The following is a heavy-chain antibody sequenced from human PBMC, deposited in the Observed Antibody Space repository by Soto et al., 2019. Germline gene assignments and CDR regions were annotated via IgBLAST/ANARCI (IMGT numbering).Heavy chain of an antibody. V-gene: IGHV3-23*01. Sequence: GGSLRLSCAASEFTFSNYAMSWVRQAPGKGLEWVSSISDNGGTTYYADSVKGRFTISRDNSKNTLYLKMNSLRAEDTAVYYCAKDPQQLIAYFDSWGQETQLTVSS. CDR1: EFTFSNYA. CDR2: ISDNGGTT. J-gene: IGHJ4*02. D-gene: IGHD6-13*01. CDR3: AKDPQQLIAYFDS.